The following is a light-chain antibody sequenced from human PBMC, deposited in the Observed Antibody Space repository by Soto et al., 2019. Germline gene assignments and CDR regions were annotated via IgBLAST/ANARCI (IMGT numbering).Light chain of an antibody. CDR3: QYYGSTRNT. CDR2: SAS. V-gene: IGKV3-20*01. J-gene: IGKJ5*01. Sequence: EIVLTQPPDPLCLSPGERATLSCRASESVTSSHIAWYQQKPGQAPRLLIYSASSRATGIPDRFSGSGSGTDFTLTISTLEPEDFAVYYCQYYGSTRNTFGQGTRLEIK. CDR1: ESVTSSH.